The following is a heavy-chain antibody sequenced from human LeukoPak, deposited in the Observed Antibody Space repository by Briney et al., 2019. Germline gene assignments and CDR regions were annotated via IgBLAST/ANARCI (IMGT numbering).Heavy chain of an antibody. Sequence: SETLSLTCTVSGGSISSYYWSWVRQPPGKGLEWVGYIYYSGSTNYNPSLKSRVTISVDTSKNQFSLKLSSVTAADTAVYYCARGRGTTVTTARFDYWGQGTLVTVSS. D-gene: IGHD4-17*01. CDR3: ARGRGTTVTTARFDY. CDR2: IYYSGST. V-gene: IGHV4-59*01. J-gene: IGHJ4*02. CDR1: GGSISSYY.